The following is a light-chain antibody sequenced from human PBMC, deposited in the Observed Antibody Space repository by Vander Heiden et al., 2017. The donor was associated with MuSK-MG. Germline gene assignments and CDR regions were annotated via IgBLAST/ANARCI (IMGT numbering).Light chain of an antibody. CDR3: QQYNRFPYI. V-gene: IGKV1-5*03. CDR1: QSISSW. J-gene: IGKJ2*01. Sequence: DIQMTQSPSTLSASVGDRVTITCRASQSISSWLAWYQQKPGKAPKLLIYKASSLDSGVPSRFSGSGSGPEFTLTISSLQPDDFATYYCQQYNRFPYIFGQGTKLEIK. CDR2: KAS.